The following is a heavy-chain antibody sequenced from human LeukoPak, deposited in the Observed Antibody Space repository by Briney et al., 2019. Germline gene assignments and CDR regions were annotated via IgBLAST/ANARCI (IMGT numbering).Heavy chain of an antibody. D-gene: IGHD6-19*01. CDR1: GYTFTGYY. CDR2: IIPIFGTA. V-gene: IGHV1-69*05. Sequence: SVKVSCKASGYTFTGYYMHWVRQAPGQGLEWMGRIIPIFGTANYAQKFQGRVTITTDESTSTAYMELSSLRSEDTAVYYCARLYSSGWYYFDYWGQGTLVTVSS. CDR3: ARLYSSGWYYFDY. J-gene: IGHJ4*02.